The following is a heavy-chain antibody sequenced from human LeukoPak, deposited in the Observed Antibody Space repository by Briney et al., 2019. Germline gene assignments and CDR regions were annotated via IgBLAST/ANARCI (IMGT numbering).Heavy chain of an antibody. CDR2: ISYDGSNK. CDR3: AKEGRAWRYCSSTSCYYFDY. Sequence: GRSLRLSYAASGFTFSSYGMHWVRQAPGKGLEWVAVISYDGSNKYYADSVKGRFTISRDNSKNTLYLQMNSLRAEDTAVYYCAKEGRAWRYCSSTSCYYFDYWGQGTLVTVSS. J-gene: IGHJ4*02. V-gene: IGHV3-30*18. CDR1: GFTFSSYG. D-gene: IGHD2-2*01.